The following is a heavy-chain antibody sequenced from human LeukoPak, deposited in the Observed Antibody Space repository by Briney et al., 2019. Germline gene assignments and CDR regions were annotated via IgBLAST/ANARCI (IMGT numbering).Heavy chain of an antibody. D-gene: IGHD3-9*01. J-gene: IGHJ6*02. Sequence: SETLSLTCTVSGGSISSYYWSWIRQPAGKGLEWIGRIYTSGSTNYNPSLKSRVTMSVDTSKNQFSLKLSSVTAADTAVYYCARGQVVRYFDWSHPPRYYYYGMDVWGQGTTVTVSS. CDR1: GGSISSYY. V-gene: IGHV4-4*07. CDR3: ARGQVVRYFDWSHPPRYYYYGMDV. CDR2: IYTSGST.